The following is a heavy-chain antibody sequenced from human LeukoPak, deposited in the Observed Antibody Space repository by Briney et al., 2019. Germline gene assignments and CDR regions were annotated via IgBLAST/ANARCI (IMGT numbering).Heavy chain of an antibody. CDR2: IKSKTDGGTT. CDR3: TTGVSAMAQYYYYMDV. D-gene: IGHD5-18*01. CDR1: GFTFSNAW. V-gene: IGHV3-15*01. Sequence: GGSLRLSCAASGFTFSNAWMSWVGQAPGKGLDWLALIKSKTDGGTTDYAAPVKGRFTISRDDSKNTLSLQMNSLKTEDTAVYYCTTGVSAMAQYYYYMDVWGKGTTVTVSS. J-gene: IGHJ6*03.